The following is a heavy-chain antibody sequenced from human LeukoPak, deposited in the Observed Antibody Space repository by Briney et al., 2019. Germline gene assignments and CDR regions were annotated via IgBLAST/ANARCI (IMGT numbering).Heavy chain of an antibody. V-gene: IGHV5-51*01. D-gene: IGHD2-2*01. CDR1: GYSFTNYW. CDR3: ARRQGCSSTSCPPDS. J-gene: IGHJ4*02. CDR2: IYPDDSDT. Sequence: GESLKISCKVSGYSFTNYWIGWVRQMPGKGLEWMGIIYPDDSDTKYSPSFQGQVTISADKSISTAYLQWSSLKASDTAMYYCARRQGCSSTSCPPDSWGQGTLVTVSS.